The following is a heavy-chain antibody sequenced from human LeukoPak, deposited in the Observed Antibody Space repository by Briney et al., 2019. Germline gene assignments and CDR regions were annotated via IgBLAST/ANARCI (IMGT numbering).Heavy chain of an antibody. CDR3: AKGGTSTMVRGVIGYMDV. CDR1: GFTVSSNY. CDR2: LYSDGTT. Sequence: GGSLRLSCAASGFTVSSNYMSWVRQAPGKGLEWVSALYSDGTTYYADSVKGRFTISRDNSKNTLYLQMNSLRAEDSAVYYCAKGGTSTMVRGVIGYMDVWGKGTTVTISS. D-gene: IGHD3-10*01. V-gene: IGHV3-66*01. J-gene: IGHJ6*03.